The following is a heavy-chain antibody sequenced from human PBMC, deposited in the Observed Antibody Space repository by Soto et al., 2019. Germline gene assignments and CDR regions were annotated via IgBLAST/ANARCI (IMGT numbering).Heavy chain of an antibody. Sequence: PSETLSLICAVSGGSISSSNWWSWVRQPPGKGLEWIGEIYHSGSTNYNPSLKSRVTISVDKSKNQFSLKLSSVTAEDTAVYYCARARRTESHYDSSGYTAEYFQYWGQGTLVTVSS. D-gene: IGHD3-22*01. CDR1: GGSISSSNW. V-gene: IGHV4-4*02. CDR2: IYHSGST. J-gene: IGHJ1*01. CDR3: ARARRTESHYDSSGYTAEYFQY.